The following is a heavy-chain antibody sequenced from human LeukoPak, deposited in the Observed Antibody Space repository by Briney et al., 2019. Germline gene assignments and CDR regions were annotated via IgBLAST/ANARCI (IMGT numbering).Heavy chain of an antibody. J-gene: IGHJ5*02. Sequence: SETLSLTGTVSGGSISSSSYYWGWIRQPPGKGLEWIGSIYYSGSTYYNPSLKSRVTISVDTSKNQFSLKLGSVTAADTALYSCARASYSSSWYRANKAAGGWFDPWGQGTLVTVSS. CDR3: ARASYSSSWYRANKAAGGWFDP. D-gene: IGHD6-13*01. V-gene: IGHV4-39*07. CDR2: IYYSGST. CDR1: GGSISSSSYY.